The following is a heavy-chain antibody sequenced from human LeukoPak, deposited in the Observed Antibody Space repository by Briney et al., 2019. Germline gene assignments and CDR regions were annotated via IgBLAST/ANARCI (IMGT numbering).Heavy chain of an antibody. CDR2: ISGGGGST. CDR1: GFTFTSYS. V-gene: IGHV3-23*01. Sequence: SCEASGFTFTSYSMNWVRQAPGKGLEWVSTISGGGGSTYYADSVKGRFTISRDNSKNTLYLQVNSLRAEDTAVYYCAKGGKWDVTPFDYWGQGTLVTVSS. D-gene: IGHD1-26*01. J-gene: IGHJ4*02. CDR3: AKGGKWDVTPFDY.